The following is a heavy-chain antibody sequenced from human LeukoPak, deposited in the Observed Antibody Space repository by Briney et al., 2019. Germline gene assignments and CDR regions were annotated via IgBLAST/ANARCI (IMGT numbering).Heavy chain of an antibody. CDR3: ARARSSGSYYSYRVLDP. CDR1: GYTFTGYY. J-gene: IGHJ5*02. D-gene: IGHD3-10*01. CDR2: INPNSGGT. V-gene: IGHV1-2*02. Sequence: GASVKVSCKASGYTFTGYYIHWVRQAPGQGLEWMGWINPNSGGTNYAQKFQGRVTMTRDTSISTAYMELSRLRSDDTAVYYCARARSSGSYYSYRVLDPWGQGTLVTVSS.